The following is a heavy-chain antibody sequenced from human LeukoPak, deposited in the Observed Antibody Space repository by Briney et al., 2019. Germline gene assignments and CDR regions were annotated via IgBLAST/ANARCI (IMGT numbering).Heavy chain of an antibody. CDR1: GGSISSYY. Sequence: SETLSLTCTVSGGSISSYYWSWIRQPAGKGLEWIGRIYTSGSTNYNPSLKSRVTMSVDTSKNQFSLKLSSVTAADTAVYYCARDHCSGGSCYSAAFDIWGQGTMVTVSS. CDR2: IYTSGST. CDR3: ARDHCSGGSCYSAAFDI. V-gene: IGHV4-4*07. J-gene: IGHJ3*02. D-gene: IGHD2-15*01.